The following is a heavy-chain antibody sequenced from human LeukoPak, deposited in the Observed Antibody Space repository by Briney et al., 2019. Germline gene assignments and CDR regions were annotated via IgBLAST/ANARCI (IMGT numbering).Heavy chain of an antibody. CDR1: GYTFTGYY. D-gene: IGHD3-9*01. J-gene: IGHJ4*02. CDR3: ARDRGGDMDYDILTGYYDPGGIGY. CDR2: INPNSGGT. V-gene: IGHV1-2*02. Sequence: ASVKVSCKASGYTFTGYYMHWVRQAPGQGLEWMGWINPNSGGTNYAQKFQGRVTMTRDTSISTTYMELSRLRSDDTAVYYCARDRGGDMDYDILTGYYDPGGIGYWGQETLVTVSS.